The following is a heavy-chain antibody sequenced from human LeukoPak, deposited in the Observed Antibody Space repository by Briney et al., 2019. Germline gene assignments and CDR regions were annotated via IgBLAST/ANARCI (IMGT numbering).Heavy chain of an antibody. V-gene: IGHV4-30-2*01. J-gene: IGHJ6*02. CDR2: IYHSGST. D-gene: IGHD4-17*01. CDR1: GGSISSGGYS. Sequence: PSQTLSLTCAVSGGSISSGGYSWSWIRQPPGKGLEWIGYIYHSGSTYYNPSLKSRATISVDRSKNQFSLKLSSVTAADTAVYYCARVHGDPYYYYGMDVWGQGTTVTVSS. CDR3: ARVHGDPYYYYGMDV.